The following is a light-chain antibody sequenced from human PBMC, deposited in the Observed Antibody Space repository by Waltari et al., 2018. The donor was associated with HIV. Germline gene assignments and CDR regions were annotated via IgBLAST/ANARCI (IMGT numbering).Light chain of an antibody. CDR1: SSNIGADYD. Sequence: QSVLTQPPSVSGAPGQRVTISCTGTSSNIGADYDVHWYLQLPGAAPKLLIYANKNRPSGVPDRFSGSKSGTSASLAITGLQAEDEAVFYCQSFDSSLNGYVFGTGTKVTVL. CDR2: ANK. CDR3: QSFDSSLNGYV. J-gene: IGLJ1*01. V-gene: IGLV1-40*01.